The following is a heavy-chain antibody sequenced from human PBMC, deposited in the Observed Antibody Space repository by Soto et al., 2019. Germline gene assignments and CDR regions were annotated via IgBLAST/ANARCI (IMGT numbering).Heavy chain of an antibody. J-gene: IGHJ4*02. D-gene: IGHD1-1*01. CDR2: ISYDGTNE. CDR3: AKSNLHDYFFDY. CDR1: GFTFSLYG. Sequence: GGCLRLSCSASGFTFSLYGIHWVRQAPGKGLDWVAIISYDGTNELFADSVKGRFTISRDNSRNTVYLEMNSLRAEDTAVYYCAKSNLHDYFFDYWGQGTLVTVSS. V-gene: IGHV3-30*18.